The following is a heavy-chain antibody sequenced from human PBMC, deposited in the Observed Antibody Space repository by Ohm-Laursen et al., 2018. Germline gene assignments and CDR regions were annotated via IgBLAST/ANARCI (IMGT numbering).Heavy chain of an antibody. Sequence: GPLRLSCAASGFTFSNYAMYWVRQAPGKGLEWVSAITDSGGSTFYADSVKGRFTISRDNSKNMLYLQMNSLGAEDTAIYYCAKGSRTSGWPNWGQGTLVTVSS. D-gene: IGHD6-19*01. CDR2: ITDSGGST. J-gene: IGHJ4*02. CDR1: GFTFSNYA. V-gene: IGHV3-23*01. CDR3: AKGSRTSGWPN.